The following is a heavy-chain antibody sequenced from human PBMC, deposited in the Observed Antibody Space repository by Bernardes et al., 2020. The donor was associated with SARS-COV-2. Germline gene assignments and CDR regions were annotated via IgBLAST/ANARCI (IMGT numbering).Heavy chain of an antibody. CDR1: GGSISSANYY. D-gene: IGHD4-4*01. J-gene: IGHJ4*02. Sequence: TLSLTCTVSGGSISSANYYWSWIRQPAGKGLEWIGRIYTSGMSKYNPALKGRVTMSIDTSKNQLSLKLNSVTAADTAVYYCARDTPDYSDPGNWGQGTLVNVSS. CDR2: IYTSGMS. CDR3: ARDTPDYSDPGN. V-gene: IGHV4-61*02.